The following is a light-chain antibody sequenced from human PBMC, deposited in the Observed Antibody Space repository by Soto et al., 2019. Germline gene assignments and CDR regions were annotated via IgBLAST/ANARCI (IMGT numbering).Light chain of an antibody. V-gene: IGKV3-20*01. J-gene: IGKJ1*01. Sequence: EVVLTQSPGTLSLSPGEGATLSCRASQSVVTSYLAWYQQKYGQSPRLLIYGALYRAPGIPDRFSGSGSGTDFTLSISRLEPEDFAVYYCQKYDMDPPATFGQGTKVEI. CDR2: GAL. CDR3: QKYDMDPPAT. CDR1: QSVVTSY.